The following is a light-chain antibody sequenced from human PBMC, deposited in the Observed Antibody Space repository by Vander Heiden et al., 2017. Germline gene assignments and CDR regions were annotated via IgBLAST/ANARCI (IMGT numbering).Light chain of an antibody. CDR1: SSDVGNYNL. V-gene: IGLV2-23*02. CDR2: EVN. CDR3: CSYAGSGTYV. J-gene: IGLJ1*01. Sequence: QSALTQPASVSWSPGQSITISCTGTSSDVGNYNLVSWYQQHPGKAPKFMIFEVNKRPSGVSNRFAGSKSGNTASLTISGLQTEDEADYYCCSYAGSGTYVFGIGTKVTVL.